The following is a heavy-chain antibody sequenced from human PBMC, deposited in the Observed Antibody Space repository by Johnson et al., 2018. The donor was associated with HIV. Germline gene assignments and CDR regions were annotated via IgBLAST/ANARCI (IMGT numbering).Heavy chain of an antibody. V-gene: IGHV3-30*02. J-gene: IGHJ3*02. CDR3: AKDLQDYYDSSGHDAFDI. Sequence: QMLLVESGGGVVQPGGSLRLSCAASGFTFSSYGMHWVRQAPGKGLEWVAFIRYDGSNKYYTDSVKGRFPISRDNSKNTLYLQMNSLRDEDTAVYYCAKDLQDYYDSSGHDAFDIWGQGTMVTVSS. CDR1: GFTFSSYG. CDR2: IRYDGSNK. D-gene: IGHD3-22*01.